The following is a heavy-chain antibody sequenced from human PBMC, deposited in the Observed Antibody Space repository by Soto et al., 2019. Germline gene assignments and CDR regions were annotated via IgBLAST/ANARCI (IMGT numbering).Heavy chain of an antibody. CDR3: ARERSSWGGAPAY. Sequence: QVQLVQSGAEVKKPGASVKVSCKASGYTFTGYYMHWVRQAPGQGLEWMGWINPNSGGTNYAQKFQGWVTMTRETSISTAYMELSRLRSDDTAVYYCARERSSWGGAPAYWGQGTLVTVSS. J-gene: IGHJ4*02. CDR1: GYTFTGYY. CDR2: INPNSGGT. V-gene: IGHV1-2*04. D-gene: IGHD6-13*01.